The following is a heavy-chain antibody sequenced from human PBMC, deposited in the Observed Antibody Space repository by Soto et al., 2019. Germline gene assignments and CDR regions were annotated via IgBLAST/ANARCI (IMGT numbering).Heavy chain of an antibody. Sequence: SETLSLTCFVSGASISSTYWWSWVRQTPGKRLEWIGQIYHTGTTSYNPSLKNRVTISLDKSNNQFSLRLTSMTAADTAVYYCATLPPRIVVVMTDLPTWGQGTLVTAPQ. V-gene: IGHV4-4*02. CDR1: GASISSTYW. D-gene: IGHD2-15*01. CDR2: IYHTGTT. CDR3: ATLPPRIVVVMTDLPT. J-gene: IGHJ5*02.